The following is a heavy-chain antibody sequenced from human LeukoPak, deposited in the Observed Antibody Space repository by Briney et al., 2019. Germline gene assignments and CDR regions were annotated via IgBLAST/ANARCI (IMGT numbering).Heavy chain of an antibody. CDR3: ARTYCGGDCYYNYFDY. Sequence: PGESLKISCKGSGYSFTTYWIGWVRQMPGKGLEWMGIIYPGDSDTRYSPSFQGQVTIPADKSISTAYLQWSSLKASDTAMYYCARTYCGGDCYYNYFDYWGQGTLVTVSS. J-gene: IGHJ4*02. CDR1: GYSFTTYW. CDR2: IYPGDSDT. D-gene: IGHD2-21*02. V-gene: IGHV5-51*01.